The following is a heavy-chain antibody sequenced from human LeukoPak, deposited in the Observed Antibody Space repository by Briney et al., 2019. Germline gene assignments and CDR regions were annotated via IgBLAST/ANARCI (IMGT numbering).Heavy chain of an antibody. CDR3: APLGVTAWLDY. Sequence: GGSLRPSCAASGFTFSSYAMSWVRQAPGKGLEWVSAISGGGGSTYYADSVKGRFTISRDNSMNTLYLQMNSLRAEDTAVYYCAPLGVTAWLDYWGQGTLVTVSS. D-gene: IGHD2-21*02. V-gene: IGHV3-23*01. CDR1: GFTFSSYA. J-gene: IGHJ4*02. CDR2: ISGGGGST.